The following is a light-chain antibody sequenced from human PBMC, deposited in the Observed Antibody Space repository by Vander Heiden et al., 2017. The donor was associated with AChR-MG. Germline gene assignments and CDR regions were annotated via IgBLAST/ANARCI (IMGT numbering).Light chain of an antibody. CDR3: QHYGSSPWT. CDR1: QSRGRHY. V-gene: IGKV3-20*01. CDR2: GAS. J-gene: IGKJ1*01. Sequence: EVALTQSPVTLSLSPVDRATVPCRASQSRGRHYLGWYQQKPGQAPRLLIYGASTRATGSPDRFSGSGSGTNFTLTISRLEPEDFAVYYCQHYGSSPWTFGQGTKVEIK.